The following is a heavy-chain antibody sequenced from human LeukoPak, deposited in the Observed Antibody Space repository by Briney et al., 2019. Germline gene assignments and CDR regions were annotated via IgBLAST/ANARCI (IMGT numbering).Heavy chain of an antibody. CDR3: ARDKAAAGYFDY. D-gene: IGHD6-13*01. CDR1: GFTFSNYG. CDR2: IWYDGSNK. V-gene: IGHV3-33*01. Sequence: GGSLRLSCAASGFTFSNYGMHWVRQAPGKGLEWVAVIWYDGSNKYYADSVKGRFTISRDNSKNTLYLQMNSLRAEDTAVYYCARDKAAAGYFDYWGQGNLVTVSS. J-gene: IGHJ4*02.